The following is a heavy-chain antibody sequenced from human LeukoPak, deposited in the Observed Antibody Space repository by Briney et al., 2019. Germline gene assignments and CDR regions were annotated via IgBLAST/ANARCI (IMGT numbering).Heavy chain of an antibody. CDR2: IKNKTDGGTT. V-gene: IGHV3-15*07. J-gene: IGHJ4*02. CDR3: SATYYYDSSEGY. Sequence: GGSLRLSCAASGFTFSNAWMNWVRQAPGKGLEWVGRIKNKTDGGTTDYAAPVKGRFTISRDDSKNTLYLQMNSLKTEDTAVYYCSATYYYDSSEGYWGQGTLVTVSS. D-gene: IGHD3-22*01. CDR1: GFTFSNAW.